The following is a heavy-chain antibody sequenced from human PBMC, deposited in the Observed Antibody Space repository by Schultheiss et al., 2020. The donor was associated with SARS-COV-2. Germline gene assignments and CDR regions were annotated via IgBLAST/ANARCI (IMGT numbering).Heavy chain of an antibody. CDR1: GFTFSSYS. CDR3: ARVESSSWYNSYYGLDV. Sequence: GGSLRLSCAASGFTFSSYSMNWVRQAPGKGLEWVATIKGDGSEEHYVDSLKGRFTISRDNAKNSLYLQMNSLRAEDTAIYFCARVESSSWYNSYYGLDVWGQGTTVTVSS. V-gene: IGHV3-7*05. D-gene: IGHD6-13*01. CDR2: IKGDGSEE. J-gene: IGHJ6*02.